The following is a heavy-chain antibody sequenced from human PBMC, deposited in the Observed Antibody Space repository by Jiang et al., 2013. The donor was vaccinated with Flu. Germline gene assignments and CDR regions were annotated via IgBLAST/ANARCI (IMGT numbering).Heavy chain of an antibody. CDR1: GYSFSSHW. CDR3: ARDTSAAELSWWFDP. CDR2: INPNDGGT. D-gene: IGHD3-16*02. Sequence: GAEVKKPGASVRISCKASGYSFSSHWMHWVRQAPGQGLEWMAIINPNDGGTNYAQKFHGRVTLTRDTSTNTVYMELGSLRSEDTAVYYCARDTSAAELSWWFDPWGQGTLVTVSS. V-gene: IGHV1-46*01. J-gene: IGHJ5*02.